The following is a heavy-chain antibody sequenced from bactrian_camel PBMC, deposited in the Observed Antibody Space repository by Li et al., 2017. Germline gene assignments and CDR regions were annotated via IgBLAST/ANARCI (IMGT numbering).Heavy chain of an antibody. CDR1: GFTFSSYA. CDR2: INSRSTDT. J-gene: IGHJ6*01. CDR3: AASQYYHRWSMPPASDFDV. D-gene: IGHD2*01. Sequence: VQLVESGGGLVQPGGSLRLSCAASGFTFSSYAMSWVRQAPGKGLEWVSAINSRSTDTYYADSVKGRFTISRDNAKNTLYLQMNSLKTEDTAIYYCAASQYYHRWSMPPASDFDVWGQGTQVTVS. V-gene: IGHV3S31*01.